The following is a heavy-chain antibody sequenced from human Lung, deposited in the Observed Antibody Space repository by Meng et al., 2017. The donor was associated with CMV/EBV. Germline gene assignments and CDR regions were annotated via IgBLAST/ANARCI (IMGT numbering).Heavy chain of an antibody. CDR2: IYAGGRSA. V-gene: IGHV3-23*03. D-gene: IGHD6-13*01. J-gene: IGHJ5*02. CDR3: AKDSTYSA. CDR1: GFTFSNYA. Sequence: GESPKISCAASGFTFSNYAMNWVRQAPGKGLEWVAVIYAGGRSAYYADSVKGRFTIFRDGSKNTVYLEMNSLRAEDTALYYCAKDSTYSAWGQGTLVTVSS.